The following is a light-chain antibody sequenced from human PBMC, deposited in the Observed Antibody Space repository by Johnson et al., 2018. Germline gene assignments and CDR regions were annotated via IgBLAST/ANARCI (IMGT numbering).Light chain of an antibody. CDR2: ENN. Sequence: QSVLTQPPSVSAAPGQKVTISCSGSSSNIGNNYVSWYQQLPGTAPKLLIYENNKRPSGIPDRFYGSKSGTSATLGITGLQTGDEADYYCGTWDSSLSAGNVFRTGTKVSVL. J-gene: IGLJ1*01. CDR1: SSNIGNNY. V-gene: IGLV1-51*02. CDR3: GTWDSSLSAGNV.